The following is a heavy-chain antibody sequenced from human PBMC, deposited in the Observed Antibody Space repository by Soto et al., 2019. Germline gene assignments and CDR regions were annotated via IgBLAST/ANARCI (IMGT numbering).Heavy chain of an antibody. D-gene: IGHD5-12*01. J-gene: IGHJ3*02. CDR1: GFTFSSYG. CDR3: AKDNGSGCDWIRVGDASDI. V-gene: IGHV3-30*18. Sequence: QVQLVESGGGVVQPGRSLRLSCAASGFTFSSYGMHWVRQAPGKGLEWVAVISYDGSNKYYADSVKGRLTISRDNSKNTLYLQMNSRRGEDTAVYYCAKDNGSGCDWIRVGDASDIWGQGTMVTVSS. CDR2: ISYDGSNK.